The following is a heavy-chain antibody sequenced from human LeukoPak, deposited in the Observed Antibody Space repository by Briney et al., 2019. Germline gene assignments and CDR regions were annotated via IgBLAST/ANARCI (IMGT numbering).Heavy chain of an antibody. D-gene: IGHD3-9*01. CDR2: ISAYNGNT. V-gene: IGHV1-18*01. CDR3: ATGGPWDLLKY. J-gene: IGHJ4*02. CDR1: GYTFTSYG. Sequence: ASVKVSCKASGYTFTSYGISWVRQAPGQGLEWMGWISAYNGNTNYAQKLQGRVTRTEDRSTDTAYMELSSLRSEDTAVYYCATGGPWDLLKYWGQGTLVTVSS.